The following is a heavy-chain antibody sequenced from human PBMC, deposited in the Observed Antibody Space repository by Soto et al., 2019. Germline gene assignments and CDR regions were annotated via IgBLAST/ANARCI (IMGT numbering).Heavy chain of an antibody. D-gene: IGHD2-21*02. CDR3: ARDTTYCGGDCQADAFDI. CDR2: IIPIFGTA. V-gene: IGHV1-69*01. J-gene: IGHJ3*02. Sequence: QVQLVQSGAEVKKPGSSVKVSCKASGGTFSSYVISWVRQAPGQVLEWLGGIIPIFGTANYAQKFQGRVTITADESTSTAYMELSSLRSEDTAVYYCARDTTYCGGDCQADAFDIWGQGTMVTVSS. CDR1: GGTFSSYV.